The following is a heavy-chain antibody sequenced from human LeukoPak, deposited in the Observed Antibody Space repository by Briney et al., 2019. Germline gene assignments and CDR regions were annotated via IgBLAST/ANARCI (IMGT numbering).Heavy chain of an antibody. J-gene: IGHJ4*02. CDR1: GYTFTGYY. CDR2: INPNSGGT. CDR3: ARDSGERGSGSYLIAY. Sequence: ASVKDSCKDSGYTFTGYYMHGVRQAPGQGLAGMGWINPNSGGTHYVQRFQGGVTMTRDTSLHTAYMALSGLRADEAAVYYCARDSGERGSGSYLIAYWGQGTLVTVSS. D-gene: IGHD3-10*01. V-gene: IGHV1-2*02.